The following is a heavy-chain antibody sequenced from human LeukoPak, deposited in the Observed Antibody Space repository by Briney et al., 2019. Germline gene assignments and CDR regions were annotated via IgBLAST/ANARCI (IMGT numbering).Heavy chain of an antibody. CDR3: AREIYNSGWSFTFDY. J-gene: IGHJ4*02. CDR1: GGSISSSSYY. CDR2: IYYSEST. Sequence: SETLSLTCTVSGGSISSSSYYWGWIRQPPGKGLEWIGSIYYSESTYYKTSLKSRVTISVDTSKNQFSLKLSSVTPEDTAVYYCAREIYNSGWSFTFDYWGQGTLVTVSS. V-gene: IGHV4-39*02. D-gene: IGHD6-19*01.